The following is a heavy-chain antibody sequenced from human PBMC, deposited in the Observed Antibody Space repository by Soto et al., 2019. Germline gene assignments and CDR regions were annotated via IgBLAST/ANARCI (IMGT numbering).Heavy chain of an antibody. CDR2: IIPIQGKA. CDR1: GGSFTSYS. D-gene: IGHD2-21*01. CDR3: AKSLLFVDHGYMDV. Sequence: QVHLVQSGAELKKPGSSVKVSCEASGGSFTSYSFTWVRQAPGQGLEWMGRIIPIQGKANYALKFQDRVKITADRSTRTVYMELTSLRPEDTAVYFCAKSLLFVDHGYMDVWGKGTTVTVSS. V-gene: IGHV1-69*02. J-gene: IGHJ6*03.